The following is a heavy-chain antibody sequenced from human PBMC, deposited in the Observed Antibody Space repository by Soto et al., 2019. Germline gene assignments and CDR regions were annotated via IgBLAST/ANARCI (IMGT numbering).Heavy chain of an antibody. V-gene: IGHV1-8*01. CDR3: ARSRIVVVPAAPDY. D-gene: IGHD2-2*01. CDR2: MNPNSGNT. Sequence: ASVKVSCKASGYTFTSYDINWVRQATGQGLEWMGWMNPNSGNTKYSQKFQGRVTITRDTSASTAYMELSSLRSEDTAVYYRARSRIVVVPAAPDYWGQGTLVTVSS. CDR1: GYTFTSYD. J-gene: IGHJ4*02.